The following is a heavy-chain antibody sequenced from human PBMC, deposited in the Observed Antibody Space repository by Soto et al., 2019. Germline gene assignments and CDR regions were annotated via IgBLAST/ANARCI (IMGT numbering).Heavy chain of an antibody. J-gene: IGHJ6*02. CDR1: GFTFSSHT. D-gene: IGHD3-9*01. V-gene: IGHV3-23*01. Sequence: GSLRLSCAASGFTFSSHTMSWVRQAPGKGLEWVSAISGSGASRYYADSVKGRFTISRDNSKNTLYLQMNSLRAEDTAVYYCAKGFYDILTGYTYYYYAMDVWGQGTTVTVSS. CDR3: AKGFYDILTGYTYYYYAMDV. CDR2: ISGSGASR.